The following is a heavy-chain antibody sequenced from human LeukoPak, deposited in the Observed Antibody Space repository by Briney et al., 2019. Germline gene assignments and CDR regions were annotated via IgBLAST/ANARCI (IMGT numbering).Heavy chain of an antibody. CDR1: GFIFSRYW. V-gene: IGHV3-74*01. Sequence: GGSLRLPCAASGFIFSRYWMHWVRQAPGKELVWVSRINNDGSIINTADSVKGRFTISRDNAKDMLYLQMDSLRVEDTAIYYCARGPSVLGAIDNWGQGTLVAVSS. J-gene: IGHJ4*02. CDR3: ARGPSVLGAIDN. D-gene: IGHD3-10*01. CDR2: INNDGSII.